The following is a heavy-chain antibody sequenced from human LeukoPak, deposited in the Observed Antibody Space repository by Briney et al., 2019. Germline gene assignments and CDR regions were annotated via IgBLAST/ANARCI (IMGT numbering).Heavy chain of an antibody. Sequence: ASVKVSCKASGYTFTGYYMHWVRQAPGQGLEWMGWINPNSGGTNYAQKFQGRVTMTRDTSIGTAYMELSRLRSDDTAVYYCARVLDFWSGYGDYWGQGTLVTVSS. J-gene: IGHJ4*02. CDR1: GYTFTGYY. V-gene: IGHV1-2*02. CDR3: ARVLDFWSGYGDY. CDR2: INPNSGGT. D-gene: IGHD3-3*01.